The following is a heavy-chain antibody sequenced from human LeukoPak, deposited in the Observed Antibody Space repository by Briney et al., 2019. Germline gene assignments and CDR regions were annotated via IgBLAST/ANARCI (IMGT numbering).Heavy chain of an antibody. Sequence: GGSLRLSCAASGFTFSSYAMSWVRQAPGKGLEWVSAISGSGGSTYYADSVKGRFTISRDNSKNTLYLQMNSLRAEDTAVYYCAGERGEEYSSGWYKTNYFDNWGQGIRVTVSS. CDR3: AGERGEEYSSGWYKTNYFDN. V-gene: IGHV3-23*01. CDR2: ISGSGGST. J-gene: IGHJ4*02. D-gene: IGHD6-19*01. CDR1: GFTFSSYA.